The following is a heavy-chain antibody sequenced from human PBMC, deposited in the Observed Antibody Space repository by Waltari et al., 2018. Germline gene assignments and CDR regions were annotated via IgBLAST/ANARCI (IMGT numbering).Heavy chain of an antibody. D-gene: IGHD1-1*01. CDR3: AKDVRGYAVDYFDY. CDR1: GFTFSSYA. V-gene: IGHV3-23*03. Sequence: EVQLLESGGGLVQPGGSLRLSCAASGFTFSSYAMSWVRQAPGKGLEWVSVIYSGGSTYYADSVKGRFTISRDNSKNTLYLQMNSLRAEDTAVYYCAKDVRGYAVDYFDYWGQGTLVTVSS. CDR2: IYSGGST. J-gene: IGHJ4*02.